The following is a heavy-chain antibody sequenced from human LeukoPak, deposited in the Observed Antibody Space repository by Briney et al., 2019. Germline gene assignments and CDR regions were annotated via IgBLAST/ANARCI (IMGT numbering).Heavy chain of an antibody. CDR2: INAGNGNT. Sequence: ASVKVSCKASGYTFTSYAMHWVRQAPGQRLEWMGWINAGNGNTKYSQKFQGRVTITRDRSASTAYMELSSLRSEDTAVYYCARGRIAVAGVGMDVWGQGTTVTVSS. CDR3: ARGRIAVAGVGMDV. V-gene: IGHV1-3*01. J-gene: IGHJ6*02. D-gene: IGHD6-19*01. CDR1: GYTFTSYA.